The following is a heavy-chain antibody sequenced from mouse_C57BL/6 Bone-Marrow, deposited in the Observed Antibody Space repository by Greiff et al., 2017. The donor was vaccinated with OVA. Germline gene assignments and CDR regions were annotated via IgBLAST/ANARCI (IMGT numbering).Heavy chain of an antibody. V-gene: IGHV1-69*01. Sequence: QVQLKQPGAELVMPGASVKLSCKASGYTFTSYWMHWVKQRPGQGLEWIGEIDPSDSYTNYNQKFKGKSTLTVDKSSSTAYMQLSSLTSEDSAVYYCARRKYYSNYVLFDYWGQGTTLTVSS. CDR1: GYTFTSYW. CDR2: IDPSDSYT. CDR3: ARRKYYSNYVLFDY. D-gene: IGHD2-5*01. J-gene: IGHJ2*01.